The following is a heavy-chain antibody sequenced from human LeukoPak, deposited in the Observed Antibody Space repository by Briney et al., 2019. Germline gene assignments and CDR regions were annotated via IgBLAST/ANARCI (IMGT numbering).Heavy chain of an antibody. J-gene: IGHJ4*02. D-gene: IGHD1-26*01. CDR2: IKSDGSST. CDR3: VRDNRSYNFDY. CDR1: GFTFSRYW. Sequence: GSLRLSCAASGFTFSRYWMRWVRQAPGKGLVWVSCIKSDGSSTSTADSAKGRFTISRDNAKKTVYLQMNSLRAEDTAVYYCVRDNRSYNFDYWGQGTLVTVSS. V-gene: IGHV3-74*01.